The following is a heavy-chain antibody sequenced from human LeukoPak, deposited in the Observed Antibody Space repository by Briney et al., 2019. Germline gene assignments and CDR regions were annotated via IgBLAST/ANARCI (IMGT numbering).Heavy chain of an antibody. V-gene: IGHV3-7*01. CDR3: TSWGDTTAEYFQR. D-gene: IGHD2-21*02. CDR2: INPDGRDT. J-gene: IGHJ1*01. Sequence: GGSLRLSCVVSGFTFNRCWVNWVRQAPGKGLERVAHINPDGRDTYYVDSVKGRFTISRDNAQNSMYLQMNSLRVEDTAVYYCTSWGDTTAEYFQRWGQGTLVTVSS. CDR1: GFTFNRCW.